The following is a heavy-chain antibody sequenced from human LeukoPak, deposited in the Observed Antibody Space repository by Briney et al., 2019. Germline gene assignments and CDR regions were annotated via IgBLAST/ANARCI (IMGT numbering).Heavy chain of an antibody. J-gene: IGHJ4*02. Sequence: GSSVKVSCKASGGTFSSYAISWVRQAPGQGLEWMGGIIPIFGTANYAQKFQGRVTIIADESTSTAYMELSSLRSEDTAVYYCASGVRGVIIPTSFDYWGQGTLVTVSS. D-gene: IGHD3-10*01. CDR3: ASGVRGVIIPTSFDY. CDR2: IIPIFGTA. CDR1: GGTFSSYA. V-gene: IGHV1-69*01.